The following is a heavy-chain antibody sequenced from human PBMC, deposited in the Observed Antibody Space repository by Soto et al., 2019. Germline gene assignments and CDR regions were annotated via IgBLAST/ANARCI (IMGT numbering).Heavy chain of an antibody. CDR1: GFTFTSSA. D-gene: IGHD3-22*01. CDR3: AAGDPGALLSCYYTPNYYYCGMDV. V-gene: IGHV1-58*01. Sequence: GASVKVSCKASGFTFTSSAVQWVRQARGQRLEWIGWIVVGSGNTNYAQKFQERVTITRDMSTSTAYMELSSLRSEDTAVYYCAAGDPGALLSCYYTPNYYYCGMDVWGQGTTVTVS. CDR2: IVVGSGNT. J-gene: IGHJ6*02.